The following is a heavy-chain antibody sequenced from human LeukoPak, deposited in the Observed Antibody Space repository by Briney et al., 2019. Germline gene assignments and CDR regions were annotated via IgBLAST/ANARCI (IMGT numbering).Heavy chain of an antibody. Sequence: PGGSLRLSCAASGFTFSSYSTNWVRQAPGKGLEWVSYISSSSSTIYYADSVKGRFTISRDNTKNSLYLQMNSLRAEDTAVYYCARDVGASVDDYWGQGTLVTVSS. J-gene: IGHJ4*02. CDR1: GFTFSSYS. D-gene: IGHD1-26*01. V-gene: IGHV3-48*01. CDR3: ARDVGASVDDY. CDR2: ISSSSSTI.